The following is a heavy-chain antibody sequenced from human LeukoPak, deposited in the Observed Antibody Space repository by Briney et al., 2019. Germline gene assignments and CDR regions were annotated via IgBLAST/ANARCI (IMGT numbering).Heavy chain of an antibody. CDR2: ISSSSSYI. CDR1: GFTFSSYS. CDR3: ARMGCSSTSCYEEVGWFDP. V-gene: IGHV3-21*01. D-gene: IGHD2-2*01. J-gene: IGHJ5*02. Sequence: KPGGSLRLSCAASGFTFSSYSMNWVRQAPGKGLEWVSSISSSSSYIYYADSVKGRFTISRDNAKNSLYLQMNSLRAEDTAVYYCARMGCSSTSCYEEVGWFDPWGQGTLVTVSS.